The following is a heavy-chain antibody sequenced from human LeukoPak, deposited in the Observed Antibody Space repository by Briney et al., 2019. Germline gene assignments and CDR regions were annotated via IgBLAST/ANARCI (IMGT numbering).Heavy chain of an antibody. CDR1: EFTFDDYG. V-gene: IGHV3-20*04. CDR2: INWNGGST. CDR3: ARGGYYYDSSGYGY. Sequence: GGSLRLSCAASEFTFDDYGMSWVRQAPGKGLEWVSGINWNGGSTGYADSVKGRFTISRDNAKNSLYLQMNSLRAEDTALYYCARGGYYYDSSGYGYWGQGTLVTVSS. J-gene: IGHJ4*02. D-gene: IGHD3-22*01.